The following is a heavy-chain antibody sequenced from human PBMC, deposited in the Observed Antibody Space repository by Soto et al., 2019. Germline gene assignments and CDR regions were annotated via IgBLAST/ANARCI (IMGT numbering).Heavy chain of an antibody. CDR3: ARDYCPGGVCYTIFDY. J-gene: IGHJ4*02. V-gene: IGHV3-33*01. CDR2: IYYDGSNK. D-gene: IGHD2-8*02. Sequence: GGSLRLSCAASGFTFSSYGMHWVRQAPGKGLEWVAVIYYDGSNKYYANSVKGRFTISRDNSKSTLYLQMGSLRAEDMAVYYCARDYCPGGVCYTIFDYWGQGTLVTVSS. CDR1: GFTFSSYG.